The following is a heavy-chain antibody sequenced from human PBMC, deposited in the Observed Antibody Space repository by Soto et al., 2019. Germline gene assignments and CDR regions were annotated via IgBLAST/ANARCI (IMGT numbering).Heavy chain of an antibody. CDR1: GFTFSSYS. J-gene: IGHJ4*02. D-gene: IGHD5-18*01. Sequence: LRLSCAASGFTFSSYSMNWVRQAPGKGLEWVSSISSSSSYIYYADSVKGRFTISRDNAKNSLYLQMNSLRAEDTAVYYCARDIPPRGYSDSWGQGTLVTVSS. V-gene: IGHV3-21*01. CDR2: ISSSSSYI. CDR3: ARDIPPRGYSDS.